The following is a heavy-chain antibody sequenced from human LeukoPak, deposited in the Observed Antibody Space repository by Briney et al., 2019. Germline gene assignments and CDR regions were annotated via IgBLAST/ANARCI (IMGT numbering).Heavy chain of an antibody. V-gene: IGHV4-59*01. Sequence: PSETLSLTCTVSGGSISSYYWSWIRQPPGKGLEWIGYIYYSGSTNYNPSLKSRVTISVDTSKNQFSLKLCSVTAADTAVYYCARGNSGSYPYYYYGMDVRGQGTTVTVSS. J-gene: IGHJ6*02. D-gene: IGHD1-26*01. CDR3: ARGNSGSYPYYYYGMDV. CDR1: GGSISSYY. CDR2: IYYSGST.